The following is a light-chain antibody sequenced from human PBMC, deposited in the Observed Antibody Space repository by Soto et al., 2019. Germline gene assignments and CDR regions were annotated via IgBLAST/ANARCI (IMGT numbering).Light chain of an antibody. CDR1: QSISSW. V-gene: IGKV1-5*03. J-gene: IGKJ2*01. Sequence: DIQMTQSPSTLPASVGDRVTITCRASQSISSWLAWYQQKPGKAPNLLIYKASSLESGVPSRFSGSGSGTEFTLTISSLQPDDFATYYCQQYNSYLYTFGQGTKVDIK. CDR2: KAS. CDR3: QQYNSYLYT.